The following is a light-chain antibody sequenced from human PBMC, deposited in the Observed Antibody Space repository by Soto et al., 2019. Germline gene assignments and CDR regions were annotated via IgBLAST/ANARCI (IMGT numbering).Light chain of an antibody. CDR3: HQYNSYTWT. CDR1: QSVSDW. V-gene: IGKV1-5*01. Sequence: IQMTQSPSTLSASVGDRVTITCRASQSVSDWLAWYQQKPGNPPKLLIYDTSRLESGVPSRFSASGSGTEFTLTISGLQPDDFATYYCHQYNSYTWTFGQGTKVDIK. CDR2: DTS. J-gene: IGKJ1*01.